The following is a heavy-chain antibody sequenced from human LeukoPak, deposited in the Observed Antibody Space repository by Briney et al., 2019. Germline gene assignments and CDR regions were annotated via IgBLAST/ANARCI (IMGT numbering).Heavy chain of an antibody. D-gene: IGHD1-26*01. CDR3: ARARSKGATTSGDYYYYYYMDV. J-gene: IGHJ6*03. CDR2: INWNGGST. Sequence: PGGSLRLSCAASGFTFDDYGMSWVRQAPGKGLEWVSGINWNGGSTGYADSVKGRFTISRDNAKNSLYLQMNSLRAEDTALYYCARARSKGATTSGDYYYYYYMDVWGKGTTVTVSS. V-gene: IGHV3-20*04. CDR1: GFTFDDYG.